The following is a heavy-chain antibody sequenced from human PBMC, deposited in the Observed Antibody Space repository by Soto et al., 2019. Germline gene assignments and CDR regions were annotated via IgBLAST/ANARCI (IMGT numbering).Heavy chain of an antibody. CDR1: GFTFIRYS. J-gene: IGHJ4*02. Sequence: PGGSLRLSCATSGFTFIRYSMSGVRQAPGKGLEWVSAITGSGGSTYYADSAKGRFTISRDNSKNTLYLQLNSLRAEDTAIYYCAKEKYSNGFFDYWGQGTLVTVSS. V-gene: IGHV3-23*01. CDR2: ITGSGGST. CDR3: AKEKYSNGFFDY. D-gene: IGHD6-19*01.